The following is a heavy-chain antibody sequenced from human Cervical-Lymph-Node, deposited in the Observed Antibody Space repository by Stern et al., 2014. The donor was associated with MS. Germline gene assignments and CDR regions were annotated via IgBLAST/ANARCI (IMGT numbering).Heavy chain of an antibody. CDR2: IIPIFGRP. V-gene: IGHV1-69*12. Sequence: QVQLVQSGAEVKKPGSSVKVSCKASGGTFSSYGFSWVRQAPGQGLEWMGGIIPIFGRPNYAQKFQGRVTITADEYTSTVYMELSSLRSDDTAVYFCAREGDSGLNAFDIWGQGTMVTVSS. J-gene: IGHJ3*02. CDR3: AREGDSGLNAFDI. D-gene: IGHD3-16*01. CDR1: GGTFSSYG.